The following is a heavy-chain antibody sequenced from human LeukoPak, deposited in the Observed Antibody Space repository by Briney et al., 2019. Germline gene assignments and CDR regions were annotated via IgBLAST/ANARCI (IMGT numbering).Heavy chain of an antibody. CDR1: GGSISSGHY. CDR2: ISPSGST. V-gene: IGHV4-38-2*02. CDR3: ARGTSMIVVASFDY. Sequence: SETLSLTWTVSGGSISSGHYWGWIRQPPGKGLEWIGSISPSGSTYYNPSLKSRVIISVDTSKKQFSLKLNSVTAADTAVYYCARGTSMIVVASFDYWGQGTLVTVSS. D-gene: IGHD3-22*01. J-gene: IGHJ4*02.